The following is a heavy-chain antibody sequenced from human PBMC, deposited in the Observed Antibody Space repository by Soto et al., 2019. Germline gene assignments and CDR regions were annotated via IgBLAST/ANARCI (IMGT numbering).Heavy chain of an antibody. V-gene: IGHV3-74*01. CDR3: ARVPTGGYDWV. CDR2: INSDGSTT. CDR1: GFTFSTHW. D-gene: IGHD5-12*01. J-gene: IGHJ4*02. Sequence: EVQLLESGGGLIQPGGSLRLSCAASGFTFSTHWMHWVRQAPGKGLVWVSRINSDGSTTNYVDSVKGRFTISRDNAKNTVYLQMNSPRAEDTAVYYCARVPTGGYDWVWGQGTLVTVSS.